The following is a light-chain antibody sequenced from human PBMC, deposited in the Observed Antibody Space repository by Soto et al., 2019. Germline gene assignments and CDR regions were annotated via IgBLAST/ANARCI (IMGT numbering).Light chain of an antibody. CDR2: AAS. CDR1: QDISSY. CDR3: QQSYSTPLT. Sequence: DIQMTQSPSSLSASVGDRVTITCQASQDISSYLNWYQQKPGKAPKLMIYAASSLQSGVPSRFSGSGSGTDCTLTISSLQPEDVATYYCQQSYSTPLTLGGGTKVDIK. J-gene: IGKJ4*01. V-gene: IGKV1-39*01.